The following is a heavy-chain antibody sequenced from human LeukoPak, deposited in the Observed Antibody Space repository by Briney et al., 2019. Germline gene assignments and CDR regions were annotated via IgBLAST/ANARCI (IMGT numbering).Heavy chain of an antibody. CDR2: INPSGGST. Sequence: ASVKVSCKASGYTFTGYYMHWVRQAPGQGLEWMGIINPSGGSTSYAQKFQGRVTMTRDMSTSTVYMELSSLRSEDTAVYYCARDSLVVTSPPYYYFDYWGQGTLVTVSS. CDR3: ARDSLVVTSPPYYYFDY. D-gene: IGHD5-12*01. V-gene: IGHV1-46*01. CDR1: GYTFTGYY. J-gene: IGHJ4*02.